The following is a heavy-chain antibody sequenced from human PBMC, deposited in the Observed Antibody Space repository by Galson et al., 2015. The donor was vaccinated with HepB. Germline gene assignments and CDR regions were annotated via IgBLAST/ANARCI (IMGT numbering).Heavy chain of an antibody. V-gene: IGHV3-33*01. D-gene: IGHD2-2*01. CDR2: IWYDGSNK. CDR1: GFTFSSYG. CDR3: ARDNGSSTSCYPDY. Sequence: SLRLSCAASGFTFSSYGMHWVRQAPGKGLEWVAVIWYDGSNKYYADSVKGRFTISRDNSKNTLYLQMNSLRAEDTAVYYCARDNGSSTSCYPDYWGQGTLVTVSS. J-gene: IGHJ4*02.